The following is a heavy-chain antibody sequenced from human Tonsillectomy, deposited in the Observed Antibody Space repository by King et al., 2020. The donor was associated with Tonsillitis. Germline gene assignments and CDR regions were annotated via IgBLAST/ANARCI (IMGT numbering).Heavy chain of an antibody. D-gene: IGHD3-22*01. CDR3: ARADYYDSSGYFDYYYYYGMDV. V-gene: IGHV3-30-3*01. Sequence: VQLVESGGGVVQPGRSLRLSCAASGFTFSSYAMHWVRQAPGKGLEWVALISYDGSNKYYADSVKGRFTISRDNSKNTLYLQMNSLRAEDTAVYYCARADYYDSSGYFDYYYYYGMDVWGQGTTVTVSS. CDR2: ISYDGSNK. J-gene: IGHJ6*02. CDR1: GFTFSSYA.